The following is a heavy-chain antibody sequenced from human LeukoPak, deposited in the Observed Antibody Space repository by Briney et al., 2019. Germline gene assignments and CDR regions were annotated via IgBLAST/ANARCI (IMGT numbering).Heavy chain of an antibody. CDR3: ARGGLTVTTPRNYFDY. V-gene: IGHV3-11*04. D-gene: IGHD4-17*01. CDR2: ISSSGSTI. CDR1: GFTFSDYY. Sequence: GGSLGLSCAASGFTFSDYYMSWIRQAPGKGLEWVSYISSSGSTIYYADSVKGRFTISRDNAKNSLYLQMNSLRAEDTAVYYCARGGLTVTTPRNYFDYWGQGTLVTVSS. J-gene: IGHJ4*01.